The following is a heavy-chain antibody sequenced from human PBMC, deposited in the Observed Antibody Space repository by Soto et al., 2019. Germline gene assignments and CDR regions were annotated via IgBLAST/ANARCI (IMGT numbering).Heavy chain of an antibody. CDR1: GFTFSSYA. Sequence: GGSLRLSCAASGFTFSSYAMSWVRQAPGKGLDRVSCISSSGGSTYYADSVKGRFTISRDNSKNTLYLQMNSLRAEDTAIYYCAKDREGGDYWGQGTLVTVSS. J-gene: IGHJ4*02. V-gene: IGHV3-23*01. CDR2: ISSSGGST. CDR3: AKDREGGDY. D-gene: IGHD1-26*01.